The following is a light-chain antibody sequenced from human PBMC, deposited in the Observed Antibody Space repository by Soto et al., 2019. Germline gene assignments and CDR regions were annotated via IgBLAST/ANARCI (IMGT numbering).Light chain of an antibody. CDR1: QSVSSNF. V-gene: IGKV3-20*01. CDR3: QQYGGSPIT. J-gene: IGKJ5*01. CDR2: AAS. Sequence: EIVLTQSPGTLSLSPGERATLSCRASQSVSSNFLAWFQQQPGQAPRLLVYAASRRVTGIPDRFSGSGSGTDLPLTISRLEPEDFAVYFCQQYGGSPITFGQGTRLEIK.